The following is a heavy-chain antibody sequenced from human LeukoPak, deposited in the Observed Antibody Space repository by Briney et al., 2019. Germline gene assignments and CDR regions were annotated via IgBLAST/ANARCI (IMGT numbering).Heavy chain of an antibody. CDR3: AKGPGYSSSWSDASDI. Sequence: GGSLRLSCAASGFTFSSYAMSWVRQAPGKGLEWVSAISGSGGSTYYADSVKGRFTISRDNSKNTLYLQMNSLRAEDTAVYYCAKGPGYSSSWSDASDIWGQGTMVTVSS. CDR2: ISGSGGST. V-gene: IGHV3-23*01. CDR1: GFTFSSYA. D-gene: IGHD6-13*01. J-gene: IGHJ3*02.